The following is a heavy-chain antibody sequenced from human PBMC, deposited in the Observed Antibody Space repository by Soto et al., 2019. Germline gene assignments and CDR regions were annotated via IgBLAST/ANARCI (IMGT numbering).Heavy chain of an antibody. D-gene: IGHD4-4*01. CDR3: ARYSNRPDFDY. J-gene: IGHJ4*02. V-gene: IGHV4-61*01. CDR1: GGSVSSGSYY. CDR2: IYYSGST. Sequence: QVQLQESGPGLVKPSETLSLTCTVSGGSVSSGSYYWSWIRQPPGKGLEWIGYIYYSGSTNYNPSLKSRVPISVDTSKNQFSLKLSSVTAADTAVYYCARYSNRPDFDYWGQGTLVTVSS.